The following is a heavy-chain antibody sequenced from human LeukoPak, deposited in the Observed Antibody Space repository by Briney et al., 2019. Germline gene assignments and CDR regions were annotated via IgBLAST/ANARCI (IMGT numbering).Heavy chain of an antibody. CDR2: IWYDGSNK. CDR3: VRELPPVVQYYYDY. Sequence: PGRSLRLSSAASGFTFSDYGMHWVRQAPGQGLEWVAVIWYDGSNKYYADSVKGRFTISRDNSRNTLYLQMNSLRAEDTAVYYCVRELPPVVQYYYDYWGPVTLVTVSS. V-gene: IGHV3-33*01. J-gene: IGHJ4*02. D-gene: IGHD3-22*01. CDR1: GFTFSDYG.